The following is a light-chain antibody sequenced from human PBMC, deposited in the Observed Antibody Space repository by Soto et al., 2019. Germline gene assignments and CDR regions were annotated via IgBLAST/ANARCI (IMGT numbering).Light chain of an antibody. Sequence: EIVLTQSPATLSLSPGERATLSCRASQSVDNCLAWYQQKPGQAPRLLIYAVSSRAPGIPARFSGSGSGTYFTLTISSLEPEDFAVYYCQQCNNWPPITFGQGTRLEIK. CDR3: QQCNNWPPIT. CDR2: AVS. V-gene: IGKV3-11*01. J-gene: IGKJ5*01. CDR1: QSVDNC.